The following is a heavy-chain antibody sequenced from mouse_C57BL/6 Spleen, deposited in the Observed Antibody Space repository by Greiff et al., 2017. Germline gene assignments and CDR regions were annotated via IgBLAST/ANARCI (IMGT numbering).Heavy chain of an antibody. D-gene: IGHD2-2*01. CDR1: GYTFTDYE. V-gene: IGHV1-15*01. CDR2: IDPETGGT. Sequence: VKLQQSGAELVRPGASVTLSCKASGYTFTDYEMHWVKQTPVHGLEWIGAIDPETGGTAYNQKFKGKAILTADKSSSTAYMELRSLTSEDSAVYYCTRDGYTGYWGQGTTLTVSS. CDR3: TRDGYTGY. J-gene: IGHJ2*01.